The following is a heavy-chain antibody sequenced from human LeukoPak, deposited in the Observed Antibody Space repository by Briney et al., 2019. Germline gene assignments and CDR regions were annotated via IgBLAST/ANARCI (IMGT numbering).Heavy chain of an antibody. CDR3: ASLAGDSNGYYLDAFDI. D-gene: IGHD3-22*01. J-gene: IGHJ3*02. CDR2: IYSGGST. V-gene: IGHV3-53*01. CDR1: GFTVSSNY. Sequence: PGGSLRLSCAASGFTVSSNYMSWVRQAPGKGLEWASVIYSGGSTYYADSVKGRFTISRDNSKNTLYLQMNSLRAEDTAVYYCASLAGDSNGYYLDAFDIWGQGTMVTVSS.